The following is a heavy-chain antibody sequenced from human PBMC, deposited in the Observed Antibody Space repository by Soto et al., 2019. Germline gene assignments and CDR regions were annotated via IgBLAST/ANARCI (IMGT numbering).Heavy chain of an antibody. Sequence: SETLSLTCSVSGGSISGSDCSWIRQSPGKGLEWLGYVYYTGSTNYSPSLRSRVSISVDTSKNEFSLRLSSVTAADTAVYFCARSVAVPGAHIDYWGQGTQVTVSS. D-gene: IGHD6-19*01. V-gene: IGHV4-59*01. CDR3: ARSVAVPGAHIDY. CDR2: VYYTGST. J-gene: IGHJ4*02. CDR1: GGSISGSD.